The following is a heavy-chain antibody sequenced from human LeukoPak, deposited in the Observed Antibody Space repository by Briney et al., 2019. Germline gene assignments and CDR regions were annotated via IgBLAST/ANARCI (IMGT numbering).Heavy chain of an antibody. Sequence: PGGSLRLSCAASGFTFSDYYMNWIRQAPGKGLEWVSYISSSDTTIYYADSVKGRFTISRDNAKNSLYLQMNSLRAEDTAVYYCAREFALTGTTSVYYYYYYMDVWGKGTTVTVSS. CDR2: ISSSDTTI. CDR3: AREFALTGTTSVYYYYYYMDV. J-gene: IGHJ6*03. V-gene: IGHV3-11*04. D-gene: IGHD1-14*01. CDR1: GFTFSDYY.